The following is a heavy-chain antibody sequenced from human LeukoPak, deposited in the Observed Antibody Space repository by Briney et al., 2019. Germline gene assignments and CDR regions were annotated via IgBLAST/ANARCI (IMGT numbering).Heavy chain of an antibody. D-gene: IGHD2-2*01. Sequence: PGGSLRLSCAASGFTFSSYAMSWVRQAPGKGLEWVSAIGGSGGSTYYADSVKGRFTISRDNSKNTLYLQMNSLRAEDTAVYYCAKDLRYCSSTSCYWGQGTLVTVSS. J-gene: IGHJ4*02. CDR3: AKDLRYCSSTSCY. V-gene: IGHV3-23*01. CDR2: IGGSGGST. CDR1: GFTFSSYA.